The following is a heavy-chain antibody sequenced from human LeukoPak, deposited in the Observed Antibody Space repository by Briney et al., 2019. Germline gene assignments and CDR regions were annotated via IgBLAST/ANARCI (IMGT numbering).Heavy chain of an antibody. J-gene: IGHJ4*02. Sequence: SETLSLTCTVSGGSISSGADFWTWIRQHPGKGLEWIGYIYNSGDTYYNPSLKGRVTMAVDTSKNQFSLKLSSVTAADTAVYYCASGNYYDSSGYDYWGQGTLVTVSS. V-gene: IGHV4-31*03. D-gene: IGHD3-22*01. CDR1: GGSISSGADF. CDR3: ASGNYYDSSGYDY. CDR2: IYNSGDT.